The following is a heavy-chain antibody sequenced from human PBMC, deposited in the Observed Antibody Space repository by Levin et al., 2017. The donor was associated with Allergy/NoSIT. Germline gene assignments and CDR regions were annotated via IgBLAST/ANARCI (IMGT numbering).Heavy chain of an antibody. CDR2: IVFDGNDQ. Sequence: GGSLRLSCAASGFQFSLYGMNWVRQAPGKGLEWVALIVFDGNDQYYADSAKGRFTIFRDNSKNTLYLQMSSLRENDTAIYYCAKRGYCSGNTCQSHDAIDVWGQGTLVIVSS. D-gene: IGHD2-15*01. CDR3: AKRGYCSGNTCQSHDAIDV. V-gene: IGHV3-30*18. CDR1: GFQFSLYG. J-gene: IGHJ3*01.